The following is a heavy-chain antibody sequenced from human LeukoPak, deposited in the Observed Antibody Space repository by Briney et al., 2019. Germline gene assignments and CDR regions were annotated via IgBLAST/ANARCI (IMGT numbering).Heavy chain of an antibody. CDR1: GFTFSSYW. D-gene: IGHD5-24*01. J-gene: IGHJ4*02. CDR3: ARVKDGYIFDY. V-gene: IGHV3-74*01. Sequence: GGSLRLSCAASGFTFSSYWMHWVRQAPGKGLVWVSRINSDGSSTSYADSVKGRFTISRDNAKSTLCLQMNSLRAEDTAVYYCARVKDGYIFDYWGQGTLVTVSS. CDR2: INSDGSST.